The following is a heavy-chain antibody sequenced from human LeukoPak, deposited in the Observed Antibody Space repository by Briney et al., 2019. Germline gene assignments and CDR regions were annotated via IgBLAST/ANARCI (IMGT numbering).Heavy chain of an antibody. CDR1: GCTVCSNY. Sequence: PGGSQRLSCAASGCTVCSNYMSWVRQAPGKGLEWVSVIYSGGSTYYADSVKGRFTISRDNSKNTLYLQMNSLRAEDTAVYYCARDSSPAPWGQGTLVTVSS. CDR2: IYSGGST. V-gene: IGHV3-66*02. J-gene: IGHJ4*02. D-gene: IGHD2-2*01. CDR3: ARDSSPAP.